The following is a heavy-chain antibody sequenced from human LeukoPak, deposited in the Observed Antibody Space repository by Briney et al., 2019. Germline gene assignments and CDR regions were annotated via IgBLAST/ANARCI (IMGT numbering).Heavy chain of an antibody. V-gene: IGHV3-74*01. CDR2: ISSDGSST. CDR1: GLTFSNYY. D-gene: IGHD3-3*01. J-gene: IGHJ6*02. CDR3: ARDRVLRFLEWNDYYYYGMDV. Sequence: GGSLRLSCAASGLTFSNYYMHWVRQAPGKGPVWVPRISSDGSSTSYTDSVKGRFTISRDNAKNSLYLQMNSLRAEDTAVYYCARDRVLRFLEWNDYYYYGMDVWGQGTTVTVSS.